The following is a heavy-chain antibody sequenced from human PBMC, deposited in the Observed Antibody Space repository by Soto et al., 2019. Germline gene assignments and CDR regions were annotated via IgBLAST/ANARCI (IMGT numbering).Heavy chain of an antibody. Sequence: PSETLSLTCTVSGGSISSSSYYWGWIRQPPGKGLEWIGSIYYSGNTYYNPSLKSRVTISVDTAKNQFSLKLSSVTAADTAVYYCARYQTTVTSYDYWGQGTMVTVSS. J-gene: IGHJ4*02. V-gene: IGHV4-39*07. CDR3: ARYQTTVTSYDY. D-gene: IGHD4-17*01. CDR2: IYYSGNT. CDR1: GGSISSSSYY.